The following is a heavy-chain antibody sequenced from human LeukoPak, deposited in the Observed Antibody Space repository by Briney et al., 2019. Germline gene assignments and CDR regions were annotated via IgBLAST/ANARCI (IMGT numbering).Heavy chain of an antibody. Sequence: PGGSLRLSCAASGFTFSSYWITWVRQAPGKGLEWVANINQDGSEKCYVDSVKGRFTISRDNAKNSLSLQMNGLRVEDTAVYYCARGVVVAPRSAFDIWGQGTMVTVSS. V-gene: IGHV3-7*01. D-gene: IGHD2-2*01. CDR1: GFTFSSYW. CDR2: INQDGSEK. J-gene: IGHJ3*02. CDR3: ARGVVVAPRSAFDI.